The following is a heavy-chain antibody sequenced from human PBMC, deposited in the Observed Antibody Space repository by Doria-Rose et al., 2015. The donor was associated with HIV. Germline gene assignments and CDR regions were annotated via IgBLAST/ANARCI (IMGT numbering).Heavy chain of an antibody. CDR3: ARIKSSRWYHKYYFDF. V-gene: IGHV2-26*01. CDR1: GGSLSSPGMG. J-gene: IGHJ4*02. CDR2: NFSDDER. Sequence: ESGPVLVKPTETLTLTCTVSGGSLSSPGMGVSWIRQPPGQALEWLANNFSDDERYYKTSLKSRLTTTRGTSKSQVVLTMTDMDPVDTATYYCARIKSSRWYHKYYFDFWGQGTLVIVS. D-gene: IGHD6-13*01.